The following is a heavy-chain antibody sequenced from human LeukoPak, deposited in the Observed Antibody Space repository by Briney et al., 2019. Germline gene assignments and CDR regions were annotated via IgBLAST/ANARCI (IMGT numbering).Heavy chain of an antibody. V-gene: IGHV4-34*01. CDR2: INHSGST. D-gene: IGHD3-10*01. J-gene: IGHJ6*04. Sequence: SETLSLTCAVYGGSFSGYYWSWIRPPPGKGLAWIGEINHSGSTNHHPSLKSRVTISVDTSKNQFSLKLSSVTAADTAVYYCARVGVAYYYGSGSYYNPSYYYGMDVWGKGTTVTVSS. CDR3: ARVGVAYYYGSGSYYNPSYYYGMDV. CDR1: GGSFSGYY.